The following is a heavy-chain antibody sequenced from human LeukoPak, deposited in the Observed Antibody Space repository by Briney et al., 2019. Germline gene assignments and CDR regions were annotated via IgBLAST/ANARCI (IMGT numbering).Heavy chain of an antibody. CDR1: GYSISSGYY. V-gene: IGHV4-38-2*02. Sequence: PSETLSLTCTVSGYSISSGYYWGWIRQPPGKGLEWIGSIYHSGTTYYNPSLKSRVTISVDTSKNQFSLKLSSVTAADTAVYYCAKLLAAAEDYWGQGTLVTVSS. D-gene: IGHD6-13*01. J-gene: IGHJ4*02. CDR2: IYHSGTT. CDR3: AKLLAAAEDY.